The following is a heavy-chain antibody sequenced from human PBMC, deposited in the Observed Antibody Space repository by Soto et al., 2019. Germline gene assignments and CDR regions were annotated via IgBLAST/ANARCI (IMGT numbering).Heavy chain of an antibody. J-gene: IGHJ3*01. Sequence: QLQLQESGSGLVKPSQTLSLTCAVSGGSISSAGYSWNWVRQPPGKGLEWIGYVYHNGSTYYNPSLKSRATISVDRSRNQFSLKLRSVTAADTAVYYCARGFHYYDSSDYGACDVWGQGTMVTVSS. V-gene: IGHV4-30-2*01. CDR1: GGSISSAGYS. D-gene: IGHD3-22*01. CDR3: ARGFHYYDSSDYGACDV. CDR2: VYHNGST.